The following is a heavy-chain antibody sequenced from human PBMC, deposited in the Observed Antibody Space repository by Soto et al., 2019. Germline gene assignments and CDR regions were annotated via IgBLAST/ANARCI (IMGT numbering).Heavy chain of an antibody. Sequence: ASVKVSCKASGYTFTSYYMHWVRQAPGQGLEWMGIINPSGGSTSYAQKFQGRVTMTRDTSTSTVYMELSSLRSEDTAVYYCARDRTTMVRGDRAFDYWGQGTLVT. CDR3: ARDRTTMVRGDRAFDY. CDR2: INPSGGST. CDR1: GYTFTSYY. V-gene: IGHV1-46*01. D-gene: IGHD3-10*01. J-gene: IGHJ4*02.